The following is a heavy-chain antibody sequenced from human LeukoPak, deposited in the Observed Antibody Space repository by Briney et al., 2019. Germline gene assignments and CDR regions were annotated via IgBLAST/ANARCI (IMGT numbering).Heavy chain of an antibody. CDR3: ATMDVDNRGSDWCDT. CDR1: GYTFTSRN. CDR2: MTPSSGDA. D-gene: IGHD1-14*01. Sequence: GASMKVSCKTSGYTFTSRNINWVRQATGQGLEWLGWMTPSSGDAGYGQKFKGRVTMTGNPSISTAYLELSNLRSEDTAVYYCATMDVDNRGSDWCDTWGQGTLVTVSS. V-gene: IGHV1-8*01. J-gene: IGHJ5*02.